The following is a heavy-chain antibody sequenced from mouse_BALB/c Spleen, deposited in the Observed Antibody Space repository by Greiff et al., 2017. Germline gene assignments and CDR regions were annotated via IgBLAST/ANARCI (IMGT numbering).Heavy chain of an antibody. V-gene: IGHV2-6-7*01. J-gene: IGHJ3*01. CDR1: GFSLTSYG. CDR3: ARGNYYGNYGFAY. CDR2: IWGDGST. D-gene: IGHD2-1*01. Sequence: VKLVESGPGLVAPSQSLSITCTVSGFSLTSYGVSWVRQPPGKGLEWLGVIWGDGSTDYNSALKSRLSISKDNSKSQVFLKMNSLQTDDTARYYCARGNYYGNYGFAYWGQGTLVTVSA.